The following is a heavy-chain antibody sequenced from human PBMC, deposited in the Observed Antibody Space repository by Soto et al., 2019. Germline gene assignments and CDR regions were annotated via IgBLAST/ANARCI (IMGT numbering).Heavy chain of an antibody. J-gene: IGHJ5*02. V-gene: IGHV4-59*01. CDR3: AENSMSLQMDSLKVEDTATYYCARLYQRRPFQTEPTNDMGFYWIDP. D-gene: IGHD3-10*01. CDR1: GGSFSPNY. Sequence: SETLSLTCTVSGGSFSPNYWSWIRQPPGKGLEWVGYIYYGGTTSYNPSLQSRVTISVDTSKNQFSLKLSSVKGRFTVSRDSAENSMSLQMDSLKVEDTATYYCARLYQRRPFQTEPTNDMGFYWIDPWGQGTLVTVPQ. CDR2: IYYGGTT.